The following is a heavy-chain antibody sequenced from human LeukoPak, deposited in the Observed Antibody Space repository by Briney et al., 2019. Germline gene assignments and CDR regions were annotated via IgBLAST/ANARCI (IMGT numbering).Heavy chain of an antibody. Sequence: SVKVSCKSSGGTFNSYGFTWVRQAPEQGLEWMGGIIPVFHTANYAQQFQGRVTINADESTSTAYMELRSLKSKDTAVYYCARDRLPAAISGDALDLWGQGTMVTVSS. CDR3: ARDRLPAAISGDALDL. CDR2: IIPVFHTA. J-gene: IGHJ3*01. V-gene: IGHV1-69*13. D-gene: IGHD2-2*01. CDR1: GGTFNSYG.